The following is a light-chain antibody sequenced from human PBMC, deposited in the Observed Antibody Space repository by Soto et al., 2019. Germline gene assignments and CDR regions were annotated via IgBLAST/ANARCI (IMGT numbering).Light chain of an antibody. CDR1: SNDVGAYDY. Sequence: QSALTQPASMSGSPGQSITISCTGTSNDVGAYDYVSWFQQHPGKAPKLIISDVSHRPSGVSNRFSGSKSGNTASLTISGLQAEDEAYYYCTSYTGSSTVLFGGGTKLTVL. CDR2: DVS. CDR3: TSYTGSSTVL. J-gene: IGLJ2*01. V-gene: IGLV2-14*01.